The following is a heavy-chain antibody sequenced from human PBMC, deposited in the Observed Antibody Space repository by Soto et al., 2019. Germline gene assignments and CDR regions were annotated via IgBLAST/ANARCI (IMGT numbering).Heavy chain of an antibody. V-gene: IGHV1-18*01. J-gene: IGHJ4*02. D-gene: IGHD3-16*01. CDR1: GYTFTNFG. CDR2: ISAYNGNT. Sequence: ASVNVSCKTSGYTFTNFGLSWVRQAPGQGLEWMGWISAYNGNTNYAQNFQGRVTMTTDTSTSTAYMELRSLRSDDTAVYYCARGGTPIGYWGQGTLVTVSS. CDR3: ARGGTPIGY.